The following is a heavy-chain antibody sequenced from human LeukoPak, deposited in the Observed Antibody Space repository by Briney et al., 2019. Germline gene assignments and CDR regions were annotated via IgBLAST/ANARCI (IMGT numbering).Heavy chain of an antibody. CDR3: VRGPFRGWVDY. CDR2: ISSSGSTI. J-gene: IGHJ4*02. V-gene: IGHV3-11*04. Sequence: GGSLRLSCAASGFTFSDYYMSWIRHAPGKGLEWVSYISSSGSTIYYADSVKGRFTISRDNAKNPLYLQMNSLRAEDTAVYYCVRGPFRGWVDYWGQGTLVTVSS. CDR1: GFTFSDYY. D-gene: IGHD1-26*01.